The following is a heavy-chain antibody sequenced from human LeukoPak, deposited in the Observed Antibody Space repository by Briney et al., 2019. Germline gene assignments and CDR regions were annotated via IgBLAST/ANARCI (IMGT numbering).Heavy chain of an antibody. CDR2: ISTYNGNT. D-gene: IGHD1-1*01. J-gene: IGHJ4*02. CDR1: GYTFSNYG. CDR3: ARAHRQLERLGRYYFDY. Sequence: PWVSVKVSCKASGYTFSNYGISWVRQAPGQGLEWMGWISTYNGNTKYAQKFQGSVTMTIDTSTSTAYMELRSLRSDDTAVYYCARAHRQLERLGRYYFDYWGQGTLVTVSS. V-gene: IGHV1-18*01.